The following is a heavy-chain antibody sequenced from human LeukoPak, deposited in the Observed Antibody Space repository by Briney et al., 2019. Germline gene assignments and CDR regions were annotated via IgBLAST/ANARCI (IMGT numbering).Heavy chain of an antibody. CDR1: GFTFSNYW. Sequence: GGSLTLSCAASGFTFSNYWMNWVRQARGKGLEWVSFISNSSSTIYSVDSVKGRFTISRDNAKNSLYLQMNSLRDEDTAVYYCARDLGLIWFGELGDAFDIWGQGTMVTVSS. CDR2: ISNSSSTI. J-gene: IGHJ3*02. CDR3: ARDLGLIWFGELGDAFDI. V-gene: IGHV3-48*02. D-gene: IGHD3-10*01.